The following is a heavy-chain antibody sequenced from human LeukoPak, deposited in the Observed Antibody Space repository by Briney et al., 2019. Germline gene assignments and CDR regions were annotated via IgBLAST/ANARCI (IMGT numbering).Heavy chain of an antibody. CDR2: IYPGDSDT. Sequence: GESLKISCQGSGYSFTSYWIGWVRQMPGKGLEWMGIIYPGDSDTRYSPSFQGQVTISADRSISTAYLQWSSLKASDTAMYYCARGSSSWYGPPGYFDYWGQGTLVTVSS. CDR1: GYSFTSYW. J-gene: IGHJ4*02. D-gene: IGHD6-13*01. CDR3: ARGSSSWYGPPGYFDY. V-gene: IGHV5-51*01.